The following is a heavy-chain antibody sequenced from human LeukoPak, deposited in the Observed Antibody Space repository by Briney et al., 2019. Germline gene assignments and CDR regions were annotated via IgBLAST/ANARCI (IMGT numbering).Heavy chain of an antibody. CDR2: IIPILGTA. CDR3: ARGSRARPAPYYYYYYMDV. V-gene: IGHV1-69*05. D-gene: IGHD6-6*01. Sequence: ASVKVSCKASGGTFSSYAISRVRQAPGQGLEWMGGIIPILGTANYAQKFQGRVTITTDESTSTAYMELSSLRSEDTAVYYCARGSRARPAPYYYYYYMDVWGKGTTVTVSS. CDR1: GGTFSSYA. J-gene: IGHJ6*03.